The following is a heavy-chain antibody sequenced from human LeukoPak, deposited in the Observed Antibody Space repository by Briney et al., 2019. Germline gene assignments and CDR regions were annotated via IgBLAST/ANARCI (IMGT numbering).Heavy chain of an antibody. CDR1: GYTFTSYY. J-gene: IGHJ4*02. D-gene: IGHD1-7*01. CDR2: INPSGGST. Sequence: ASVKVSCKASGYTFTSYYMHWVRQAPGQGLEWMGIINPSGGSTRYAQKFQGRLTMTRDMSTSTVYVELSSLRSEDTAVYYCARSFKTELYFDYWGQGILVTVSS. V-gene: IGHV1-46*01. CDR3: ARSFKTELYFDY.